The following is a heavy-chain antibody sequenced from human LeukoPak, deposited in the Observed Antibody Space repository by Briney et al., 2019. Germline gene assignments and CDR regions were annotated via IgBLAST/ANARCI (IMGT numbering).Heavy chain of an antibody. V-gene: IGHV3-74*01. J-gene: IGHJ6*02. CDR1: GFTFSSYW. D-gene: IGHD4-17*01. CDR3: ARDGPTTVTTSYYYYGMDV. CDR2: INSDGSTT. Sequence: GGSLRLSCAASGFTFSSYWMHWVRQAPGKGLVWVSRINSDGSTTNYADSVKGRFTISRDNAKNTLYLQMNSLRAEDTAVYYCARDGPTTVTTSYYYYGMDVWGQGTTVTVSS.